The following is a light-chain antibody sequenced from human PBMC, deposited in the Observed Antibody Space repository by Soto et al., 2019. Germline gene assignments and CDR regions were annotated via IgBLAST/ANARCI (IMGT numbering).Light chain of an antibody. CDR1: QSLLHSNGYNY. Sequence: DIVMTQSPLSLPVTSGEPASISCRSSQSLLHSNGYNYLDWYLQKPGQSPQLLINLGSNRASGVPDRFSGSGSGTDFTLKISRVEAEDVAVHYCMQALHTPQNTFGQGTKLEIK. V-gene: IGKV2-28*01. J-gene: IGKJ2*01. CDR2: LGS. CDR3: MQALHTPQNT.